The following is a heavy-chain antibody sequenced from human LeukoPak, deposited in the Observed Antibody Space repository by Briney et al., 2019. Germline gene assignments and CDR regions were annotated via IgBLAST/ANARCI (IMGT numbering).Heavy chain of an antibody. CDR1: GVSVSTTYN. V-gene: IGHV4-61*01. CDR2: NGNN. Sequence: SETLSLTCTVSGVSVSTTYNWGWVRRPPGKGLEWIGYNGNNNYNPSLKSRATISLDTSKNQFSLKWHSVTDADTAVYYCVRDYWGSLDYWGQGTLVTVSS. D-gene: IGHD7-27*01. J-gene: IGHJ4*02. CDR3: VRDYWGSLDY.